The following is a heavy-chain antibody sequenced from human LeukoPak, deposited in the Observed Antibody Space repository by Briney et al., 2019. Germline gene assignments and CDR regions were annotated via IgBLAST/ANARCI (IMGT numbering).Heavy chain of an antibody. J-gene: IGHJ5*02. CDR2: IKEDGSQI. CDR3: ARGSSANWFDP. V-gene: IGHV3-7*01. CDR1: GFLFRTYW. D-gene: IGHD6-19*01. Sequence: GGSLRLSCEASGFLFRTYWMSWVRQAPGKRPEWVANIKEDGSQIEYLDSVRGRFTIYRDNAKNSPYLQMKTLRVEDTAVYYCARGSSANWFDPWGQGTLVSVSS.